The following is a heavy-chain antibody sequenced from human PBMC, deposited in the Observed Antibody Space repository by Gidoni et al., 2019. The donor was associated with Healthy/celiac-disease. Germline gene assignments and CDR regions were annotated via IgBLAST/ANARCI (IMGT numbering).Heavy chain of an antibody. CDR2: IKQDGSEK. CDR1: GFTFSSYW. Sequence: EVQLVESGGGLVQPGGSLRLSCAASGFTFSSYWMRWVRQAPGKGLEWVANIKQDGSEKYYVDSVKGRFTISRDNAKNSLYLQMNSLRAEDTAVYYCARDRHPREDSSGYYYYYYYDGMDVWGQGTTVTVSS. J-gene: IGHJ6*02. V-gene: IGHV3-7*03. D-gene: IGHD3-22*01. CDR3: ARDRHPREDSSGYYYYYYYDGMDV.